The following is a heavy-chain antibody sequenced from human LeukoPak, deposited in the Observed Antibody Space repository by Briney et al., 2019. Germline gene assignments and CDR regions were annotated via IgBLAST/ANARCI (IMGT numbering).Heavy chain of an antibody. D-gene: IGHD3-22*01. CDR1: GGTFSSYA. V-gene: IGHV1-69*04. J-gene: IGHJ4*02. CDR3: ARDQVDYYDSSGPAEYDY. Sequence: SVKVSCKASGGTFSSYAISWVRQAPGQGLEWMGRIIPILGIANYAQKFQGRVTITADKSTSTAYMELSSLRSEDTAVYYCARDQVDYYDSSGPAEYDYWGQGTLVTVSS. CDR2: IIPILGIA.